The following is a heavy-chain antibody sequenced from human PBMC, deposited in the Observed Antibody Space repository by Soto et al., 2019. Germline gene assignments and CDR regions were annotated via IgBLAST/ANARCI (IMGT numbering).Heavy chain of an antibody. CDR1: GGSFSGYY. Sequence: SETLSLTCAVYGGSFSGYYWSWIRQPPGKGLEWIGEINHSGSTNYNPSLKSRVTISVDTSKNQFSLKLSSVTAADTAVYYCARGPLYCSSTSCYLSGVWHYYYMDVWGKGTTVT. CDR2: INHSGST. V-gene: IGHV4-34*01. CDR3: ARGPLYCSSTSCYLSGVWHYYYMDV. J-gene: IGHJ6*03. D-gene: IGHD2-2*01.